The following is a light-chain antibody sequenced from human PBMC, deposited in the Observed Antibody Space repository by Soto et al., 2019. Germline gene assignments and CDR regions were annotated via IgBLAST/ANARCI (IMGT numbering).Light chain of an antibody. CDR2: AAS. Sequence: DIQMTQSPSSLSASVGDRVTITCWASQSIRSYLNWYQQKPGKAPKLLIYAASSFQSGVPSRFSGSGSGADFTLTISNLQPEDFATYYCQQSYSTPLMFGQGTKVEI. J-gene: IGKJ1*01. CDR1: QSIRSY. CDR3: QQSYSTPLM. V-gene: IGKV1-39*01.